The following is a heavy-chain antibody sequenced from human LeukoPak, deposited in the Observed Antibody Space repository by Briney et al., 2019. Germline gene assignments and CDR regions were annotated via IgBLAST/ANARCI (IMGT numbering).Heavy chain of an antibody. Sequence: GRSLRLSCAASGFTFSSYGMHWVRQAPGKGLEWVSFISSSSRTIYNADSVKGRFTISRDNAKNSLSLQMNSLRDEDTAVYYCARGTAEYSYGLLFDPWGQGTLVTVSS. CDR2: ISSSSRTI. CDR3: ARGTAEYSYGLLFDP. V-gene: IGHV3-48*02. CDR1: GFTFSSYG. J-gene: IGHJ5*02. D-gene: IGHD5-18*01.